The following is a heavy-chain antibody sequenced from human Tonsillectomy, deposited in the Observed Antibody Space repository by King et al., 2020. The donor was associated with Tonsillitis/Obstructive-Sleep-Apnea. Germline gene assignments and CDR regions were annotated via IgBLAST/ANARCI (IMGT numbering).Heavy chain of an antibody. CDR2: INPSGGST. Sequence: VQLVESGAEVKKPGASVKVSCKASGYTFTSYYMYWVRQAPGQGLEWMGIINPSGGSTTYAQNFQGRVTMTRDTSTSTVYMELSSLRSEDTAVYYCARDGSPESNWFDHWGQGTLVTVSS. CDR1: GYTFTSYY. CDR3: ARDGSPESNWFDH. V-gene: IGHV1-46*01. J-gene: IGHJ5*02. D-gene: IGHD1-1*01.